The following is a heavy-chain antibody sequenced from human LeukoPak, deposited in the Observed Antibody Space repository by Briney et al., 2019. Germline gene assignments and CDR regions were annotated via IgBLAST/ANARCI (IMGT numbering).Heavy chain of an antibody. CDR2: ISWDGGST. Sequence: GGSLRLSCAASGFTFDDYTMHWVRQAPGKGLEWVSLISWDGGSTYYADSVKGRFTISRDNSKNTLYLQMNSLRAEDTAVYYCARMGRKYDILTGYTGWYFDLWGRGTLVTVSS. D-gene: IGHD3-9*01. J-gene: IGHJ2*01. CDR1: GFTFDDYT. V-gene: IGHV3-43*01. CDR3: ARMGRKYDILTGYTGWYFDL.